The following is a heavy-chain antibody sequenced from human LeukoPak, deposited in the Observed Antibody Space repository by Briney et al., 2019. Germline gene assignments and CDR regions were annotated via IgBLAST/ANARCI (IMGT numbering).Heavy chain of an antibody. CDR2: IYYSGST. Sequence: SETLSLTCTVSGGSISSYYWSWIRQPPGKGLEWIGYIYYSGSTNYNPSLKSRVTISVDTSKNQFSLKLSSVTAADTAVYYCARDQEGKNDWFDPWGQGTLVTVSS. D-gene: IGHD3-10*01. J-gene: IGHJ5*02. CDR1: GGSISSYY. CDR3: ARDQEGKNDWFDP. V-gene: IGHV4-59*01.